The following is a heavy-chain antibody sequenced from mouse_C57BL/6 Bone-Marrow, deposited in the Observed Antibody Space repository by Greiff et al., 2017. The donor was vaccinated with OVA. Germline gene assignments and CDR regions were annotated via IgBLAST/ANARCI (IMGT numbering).Heavy chain of an antibody. CDR2: INYDGSST. Sequence: EVKVVESEGGLVQPGSSMKLSCTASGFTFSDYYMAWVRQVPEKGLEWVANINYDGSSTYYLDSLKSRFIISRDNAKNILYLQMSSLKSEDTATYDCARAYDGYCWYFDVWGTGTTVTVSA. J-gene: IGHJ1*03. D-gene: IGHD2-3*01. V-gene: IGHV5-16*01. CDR1: GFTFSDYY. CDR3: ARAYDGYCWYFDV.